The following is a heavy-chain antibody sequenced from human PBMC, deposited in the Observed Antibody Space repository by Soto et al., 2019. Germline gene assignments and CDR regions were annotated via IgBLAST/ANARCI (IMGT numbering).Heavy chain of an antibody. CDR3: ARGWSTVVDY. Sequence: EVQLVESGGGLVQPGGSLRLSCAASGFTFSTFTMNWVRQAPGKGLEWVSAITSYSGSVHYVSSVRGRFTISRDNAKKSLFLQMSSLRVEDTAVYFCARGWSTVVDYWGQGTLVTVSS. CDR1: GFTFSTFT. D-gene: IGHD2-15*01. J-gene: IGHJ4*02. CDR2: ITSYSGSV. V-gene: IGHV3-21*02.